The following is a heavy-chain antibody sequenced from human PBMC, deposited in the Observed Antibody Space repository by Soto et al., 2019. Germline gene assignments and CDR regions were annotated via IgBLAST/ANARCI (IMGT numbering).Heavy chain of an antibody. V-gene: IGHV4-59*13. CDR1: GGSISTYY. D-gene: IGHD3-16*01. J-gene: IGHJ4*02. CDR2: IFYTGHT. CDR3: AREGYDRLYDY. Sequence: KPSETLSLTCFVSGGSISTYYWTWIRQPPGKRLEWIGYIFYTGHTSYNPSLKSRVTISVDTSKNQISLKLTSVTAADTALYYCAREGYDRLYDYWGQGTLVTVSS.